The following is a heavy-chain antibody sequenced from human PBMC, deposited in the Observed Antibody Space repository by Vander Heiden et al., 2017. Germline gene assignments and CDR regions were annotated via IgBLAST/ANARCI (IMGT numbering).Heavy chain of an antibody. CDR2: ISGSGGST. J-gene: IGHJ4*02. CDR3: AKDAGATPDY. D-gene: IGHD2-15*01. Sequence: EVQLLESGGGLVQPGGSLRLSCAASGFPFSSEAVRWVRQAPGKGLEWVSAISGSGGSTYYADSVKGRFTISRDNSKNTLYLQMNSLRAEDTAVYYCAKDAGATPDYWGQGTLVTVSS. V-gene: IGHV3-23*01. CDR1: GFPFSSEA.